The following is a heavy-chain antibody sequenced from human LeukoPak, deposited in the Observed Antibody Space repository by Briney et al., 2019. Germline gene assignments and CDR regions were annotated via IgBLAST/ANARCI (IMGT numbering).Heavy chain of an antibody. CDR2: VSYSGST. CDR1: DGSLSSYY. CDR3: ARKFGTGWFFDY. J-gene: IGHJ4*02. Sequence: PSETLSLTCTVSDGSLSSYYWTWIRQPPGKGLEWIGSVSYSGSTDYDPSLTSRVTISLHTSNNQFSLTLRSVTAADTAVYYCARKFGTGWFFDYWGRGTLVTVSS. D-gene: IGHD6-19*01. V-gene: IGHV4-59*01.